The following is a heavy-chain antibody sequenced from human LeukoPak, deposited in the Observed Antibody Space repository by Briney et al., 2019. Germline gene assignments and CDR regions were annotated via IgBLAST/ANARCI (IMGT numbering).Heavy chain of an antibody. V-gene: IGHV1-2*02. CDR2: INPNSGDT. Sequence: ASLKVSCKAFGYRFTGYYIHWVRQAPGQGLEWMGWINPNSGDTNSAQKFQGRVTMTRDTSISTAYMELSRLKSDDTAVYYCAIASDWYYFDHWGQGTLVTVSS. D-gene: IGHD6-19*01. CDR3: AIASDWYYFDH. J-gene: IGHJ4*02. CDR1: GYRFTGYY.